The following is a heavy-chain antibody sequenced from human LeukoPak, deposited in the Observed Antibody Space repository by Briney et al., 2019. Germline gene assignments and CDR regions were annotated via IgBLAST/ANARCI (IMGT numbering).Heavy chain of an antibody. Sequence: SETLSLTCAVYGGSFSGYYWSWIRQPPGKGLEWIGEINHSGSTNYNPSLKSRVTISVDTSKNQFPLKLSSVTAADTAVYYCARDPQQLINDAFDIWGQGTMVTVSP. V-gene: IGHV4-34*01. CDR1: GGSFSGYY. D-gene: IGHD6-13*01. CDR3: ARDPQQLINDAFDI. CDR2: INHSGST. J-gene: IGHJ3*02.